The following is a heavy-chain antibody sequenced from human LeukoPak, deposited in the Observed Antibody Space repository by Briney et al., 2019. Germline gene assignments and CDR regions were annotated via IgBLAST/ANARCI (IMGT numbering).Heavy chain of an antibody. CDR2: IKSKTDGGTT. D-gene: IGHD6-13*01. CDR1: GFTFTNAW. J-gene: IGHJ4*01. Sequence: GGSLRVFCAASGFTFTNAWMSWVRQAPGKGLEWVGRIKSKTDGGTTDYAAPVKGRFTISRDSSNNTLFLQMSNLRADDSGLYYCATDIRSSPLGFWGHGTLVTVSS. V-gene: IGHV3-15*01. CDR3: ATDIRSSPLGF.